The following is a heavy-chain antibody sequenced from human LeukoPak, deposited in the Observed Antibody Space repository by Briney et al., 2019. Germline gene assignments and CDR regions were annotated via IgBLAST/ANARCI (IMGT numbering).Heavy chain of an antibody. Sequence: PGGSLRLSCAASGFTFNSYGIHWVRQAPGKGLEWVAVISHDGSNKYYADSVKGRFTISRDNSKNTLYLQMNSLRAEDTAVYYCARQIRAVAGTRDAFDIWGQGTMVTVSS. CDR2: ISHDGSNK. CDR3: ARQIRAVAGTRDAFDI. D-gene: IGHD6-19*01. V-gene: IGHV3-30*03. CDR1: GFTFNSYG. J-gene: IGHJ3*02.